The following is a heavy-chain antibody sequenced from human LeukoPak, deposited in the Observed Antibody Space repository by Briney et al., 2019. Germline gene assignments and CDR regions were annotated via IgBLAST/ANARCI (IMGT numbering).Heavy chain of an antibody. V-gene: IGHV3-7*03. J-gene: IGHJ4*02. Sequence: GGSLRLSCVDSGITFSRYWMSWVRQAPGKGLEWVANIKQDGGEKYYVDSVKGRFTISRDNAKNSLYLQMNSLRVEDTAVYYCARDGRPLDYWGQGTLVTVSS. CDR2: IKQDGGEK. CDR1: GITFSRYW. CDR3: ARDGRPLDY.